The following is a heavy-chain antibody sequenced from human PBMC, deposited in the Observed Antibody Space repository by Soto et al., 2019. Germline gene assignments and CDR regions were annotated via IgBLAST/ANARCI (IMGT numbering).Heavy chain of an antibody. Sequence: PSETLSLTCTVSGGSISSGDYYWSWIRQPPGKGLEWIGYIYYSGSTYYNPSLKSRVTISVDTSKNQFSLKLSSVTAADTAVYYCARGLTYYYDSSGFNWFDPWGQGTLVTVSS. CDR2: IYYSGST. CDR3: ARGLTYYYDSSGFNWFDP. J-gene: IGHJ5*02. CDR1: GGSISSGDYY. D-gene: IGHD3-22*01. V-gene: IGHV4-30-4*01.